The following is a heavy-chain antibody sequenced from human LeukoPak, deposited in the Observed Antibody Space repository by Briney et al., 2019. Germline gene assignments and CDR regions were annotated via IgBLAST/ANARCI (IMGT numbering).Heavy chain of an antibody. CDR2: IKEDGSVK. J-gene: IGHJ4*02. V-gene: IGHV3-7*01. CDR1: GFTYSIYW. Sequence: GGSLRLSCAASGFTYSIYWMSWVRQAPGKGLEWVANIKEDGSVKYYVDSVKGRFTISRDNTKISVYLQMSSLRAEDTAVYYCARAPRAVAGDYWGQGTLVTVSS. D-gene: IGHD6-19*01. CDR3: ARAPRAVAGDY.